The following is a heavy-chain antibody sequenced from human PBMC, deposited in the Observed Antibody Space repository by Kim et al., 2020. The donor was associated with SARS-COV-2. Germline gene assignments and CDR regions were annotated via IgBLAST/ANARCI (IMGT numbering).Heavy chain of an antibody. CDR2: IYYSWST. CDR1: GGSISSYY. V-gene: IGHV4-59*01. D-gene: IGHD3-3*01. CDR3: ARDHREWLQYTANWYFDL. J-gene: IGHJ2*01. Sequence: SETLSLTCTVPGGSISSYYWSWIRQPPWKGLEWIGYIYYSWSTNYNPSLKSRVTISVDTSKNQFSLKLSSVTAADTAVYYCARDHREWLQYTANWYFDLWGRGTLVTVSS.